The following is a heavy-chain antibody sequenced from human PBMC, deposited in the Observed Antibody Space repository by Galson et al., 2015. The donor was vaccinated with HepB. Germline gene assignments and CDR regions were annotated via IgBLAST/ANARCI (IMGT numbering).Heavy chain of an antibody. Sequence: SVKVSCKASGGTFSSYAISWVRQAPGQGLEWMGGIIPIFGTANYAQKFQGRVTITADKSTSTAYMELSSLRSEDTAVYYCARDPTPILNWAASPQGLPLNWYFDLWGRGTLVTVSS. J-gene: IGHJ2*01. V-gene: IGHV1-69*06. CDR1: GGTFSSYA. CDR2: IIPIFGTA. D-gene: IGHD7-27*01. CDR3: ARDPTPILNWAASPQGLPLNWYFDL.